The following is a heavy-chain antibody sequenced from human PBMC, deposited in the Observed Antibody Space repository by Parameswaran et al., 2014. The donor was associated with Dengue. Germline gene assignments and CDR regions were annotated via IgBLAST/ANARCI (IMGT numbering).Heavy chain of an antibody. Sequence: SWVRQAPGQGLEWMGGIMPIFSIPNYAQKFQGRLTLTADKSTSTAYMELSSLRSEDTAVYYCSTSSQGPQITETGDFWGQGTLVTVSS. D-gene: IGHD1-14*01. J-gene: IGHJ4*02. CDR3: STSSQGPQITETGDF. CDR2: IMPIFSIP. V-gene: IGHV1-69*17.